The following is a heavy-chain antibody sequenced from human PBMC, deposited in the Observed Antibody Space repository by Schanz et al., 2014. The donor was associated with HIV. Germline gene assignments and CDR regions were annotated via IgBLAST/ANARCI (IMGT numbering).Heavy chain of an antibody. CDR2: ISAHNGDT. J-gene: IGHJ3*01. Sequence: QVQLVQSGAEVKKPGASVKVSCKASGYTFTIYDINWVRQATGQGLEWMGWISAHNGDTNYAQKFQGRITLTTDSPTNTAYLELRSLTSDDTAVYYCARGAAEMATMTPWRYWGQGTMVTVSS. V-gene: IGHV1-18*01. CDR1: GYTFTIYD. CDR3: ARGAAEMATMTPWRY. D-gene: IGHD5-12*01.